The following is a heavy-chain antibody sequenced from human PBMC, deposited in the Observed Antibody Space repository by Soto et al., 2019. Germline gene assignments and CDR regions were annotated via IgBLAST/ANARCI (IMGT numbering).Heavy chain of an antibody. Sequence: GGSLRLSCAASGFTFSSYAMSWVRQAPGKGLEWVSAISGSGGSTYYADSVKGRFTISRDNSKNTLYLQMNSLRAEDTAVYYCAKVTDIVATITVFYFDYWGQGTLVTVSS. CDR1: GFTFSSYA. D-gene: IGHD5-12*01. V-gene: IGHV3-23*01. CDR2: ISGSGGST. CDR3: AKVTDIVATITVFYFDY. J-gene: IGHJ4*02.